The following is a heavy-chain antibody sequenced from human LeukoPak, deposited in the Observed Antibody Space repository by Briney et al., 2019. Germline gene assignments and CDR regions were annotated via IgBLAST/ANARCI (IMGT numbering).Heavy chain of an antibody. CDR1: GFTSSTSA. V-gene: IGHV3-23*01. CDR2: ISGSGVT. D-gene: IGHD4-11*01. Sequence: PGGSLRLSCAASGFTSSTSAMTWVRQAPGKGLEWVSGISGSGVTDYADSVKGRFTISRDNSKNTLYLQMNSLRAEDTAVYYCANEYSKGDVWGQGTMVTVSS. J-gene: IGHJ3*01. CDR3: ANEYSKGDV.